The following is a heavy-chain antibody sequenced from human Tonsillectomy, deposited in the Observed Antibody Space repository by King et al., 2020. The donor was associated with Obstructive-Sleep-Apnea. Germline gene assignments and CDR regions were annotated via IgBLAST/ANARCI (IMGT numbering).Heavy chain of an antibody. CDR2: IYYSGST. J-gene: IGHJ4*02. D-gene: IGHD3-9*01. Sequence: QLQESGPGLVKPSETLSLTCTVSGGSISSSSYYWGWIRQPPGKGLEWIGSIYYSGSTYYNPSLKSRVTISVDTSKNQFSLKLSSVTAADTAVYYCAREEVFFDILTGYYTGSPDFDYRGQGTLVTVSS. CDR3: AREEVFFDILTGYYTGSPDFDY. V-gene: IGHV4-39*07. CDR1: GGSISSSSYY.